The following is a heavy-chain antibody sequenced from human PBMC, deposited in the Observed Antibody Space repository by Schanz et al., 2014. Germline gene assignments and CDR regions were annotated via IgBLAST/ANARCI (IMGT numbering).Heavy chain of an antibody. V-gene: IGHV1-69*04. D-gene: IGHD2-15*01. Sequence: QVHLVQSGAEVKEPGSSVKVSCKPSGGTFVTFFFTWVRQAPGQGPQWMGRIGPLVGVANYAQEFQGRLTITADTSTSTAYRELSSLRSEDTAVYYCATCSGGTCHAKPVLDNWGQGTLVTVSS. CDR1: GGTFVTFF. CDR3: ATCSGGTCHAKPVLDN. CDR2: IGPLVGVA. J-gene: IGHJ4*02.